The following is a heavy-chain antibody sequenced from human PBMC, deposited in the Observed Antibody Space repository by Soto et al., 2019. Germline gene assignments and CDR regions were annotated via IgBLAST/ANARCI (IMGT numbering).Heavy chain of an antibody. J-gene: IGHJ6*01. CDR3: ARVSRWDYILTGYSANYGMDV. CDR1: GGSVSSGSYY. V-gene: IGHV4-61*01. CDR2: IHYRGST. Sequence: SGPLSLSCRASGGSVSSGSYYWSRLRQPPGKGLEWFGDIHYRGSTIHKPRHKSRGPISVRTSQNQFSMKLSSVPAADPGVYYFARVSRWDYILTGYSANYGMDVWGQGTTGTGSS. D-gene: IGHD3-9*01.